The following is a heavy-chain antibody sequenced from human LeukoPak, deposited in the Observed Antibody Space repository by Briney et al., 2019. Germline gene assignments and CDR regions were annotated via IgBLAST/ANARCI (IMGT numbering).Heavy chain of an antibody. Sequence: HSGGSLRLSCAASGFIFNNFAMSWVRRAPGKGLEWVSSINGTSSETWHADSVKGRFTISRDNAKNTLYLQMNSLRAEDTAVYYCARRIAAAAAPYYFDYWGQGTLVTVSS. V-gene: IGHV3-23*01. CDR2: INGTSSET. CDR1: GFIFNNFA. D-gene: IGHD6-13*01. CDR3: ARRIAAAAAPYYFDY. J-gene: IGHJ4*02.